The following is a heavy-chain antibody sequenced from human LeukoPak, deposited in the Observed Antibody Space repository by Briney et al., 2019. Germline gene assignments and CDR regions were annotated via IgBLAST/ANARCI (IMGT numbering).Heavy chain of an antibody. CDR1: GFTVSNDA. Sequence: GGSLRLSFAAAGFTVSNDAMSWGRQAPEDVLAWVSMIGSDGTTYYVDSVKGRFTISSDKASNTLYLQMDSLRAEDTALYHCANHSGNYGFHQWGQGTLVTVSS. J-gene: IGHJ4*02. V-gene: IGHV3-23*01. D-gene: IGHD4-23*01. CDR2: MIGSDGTT. CDR3: ANHSGNYGFHQ.